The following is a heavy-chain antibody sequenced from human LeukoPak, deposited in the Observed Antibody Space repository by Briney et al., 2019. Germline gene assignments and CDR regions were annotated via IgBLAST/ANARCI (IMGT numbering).Heavy chain of an antibody. V-gene: IGHV1-18*04. CDR3: ARDTSRFCSSTGCYTLNWFDP. CDR2: ISAYNGNT. D-gene: IGHD2-2*02. Sequence: ASVKVSCKASGYTFTSYYMHWVRQAPGQGLEWMGWISAYNGNTNYAQKLQGRVTMTTDTSTSTAYMELRSLRSDDTAVYYCARDTSRFCSSTGCYTLNWFDPWGQGTLVTVSS. CDR1: GYTFTSYY. J-gene: IGHJ5*02.